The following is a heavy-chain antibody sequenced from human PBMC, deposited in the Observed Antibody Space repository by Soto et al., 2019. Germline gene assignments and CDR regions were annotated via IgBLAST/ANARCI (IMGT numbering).Heavy chain of an antibody. CDR2: IIPVLGAP. D-gene: IGHD6-13*01. J-gene: IGHJ6*02. CDR1: GATFTSTA. V-gene: IGHV1-69*01. CDR3: ASSAGLDHLLNYYGLNV. Sequence: QVHLVQSSAEVKKPGSSVKVSCKASGATFTSTAFSWVRQAPGQGLEWMGGIIPVLGAPNYAQKFQARVTITADASTTTVHMELSSLRSDDTAVYYCASSAGLDHLLNYYGLNVWGHVTTVTVSS.